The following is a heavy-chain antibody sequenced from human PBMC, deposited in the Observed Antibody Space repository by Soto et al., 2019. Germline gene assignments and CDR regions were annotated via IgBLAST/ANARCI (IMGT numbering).Heavy chain of an antibody. CDR3: SRERTEDGNEY. CDR2: MNPNSGNT. J-gene: IGHJ4*02. CDR1: GYTFTSYD. V-gene: IGHV1-8*01. D-gene: IGHD1-26*01. Sequence: QVQLVQSGAEVKKPGASVKVSCKASGYTFTSYDINWVRQATGQGLEWMGWMNPNSGNTGYAQKFQGRVTMTRNTSISTSYMELSSLRAEDTAMYYCSRERTEDGNEYWGQGTLVTVSS.